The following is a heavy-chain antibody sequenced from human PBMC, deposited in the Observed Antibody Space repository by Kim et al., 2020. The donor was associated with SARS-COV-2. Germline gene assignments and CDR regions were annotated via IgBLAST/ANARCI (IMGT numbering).Heavy chain of an antibody. J-gene: IGHJ4*02. V-gene: IGHV3-9*01. D-gene: IGHD6-13*01. Sequence: SVKGRFTISRDNTKNSLYLRMNRLSAEDTALYFCARGSHSSNWHPYHFDYWGQGTLVTVSS. CDR3: ARGSHSSNWHPYHFDY.